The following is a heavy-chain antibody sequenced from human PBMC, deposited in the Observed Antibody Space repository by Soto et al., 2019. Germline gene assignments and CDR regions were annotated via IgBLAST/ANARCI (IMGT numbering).Heavy chain of an antibody. CDR2: IYYSGNT. Sequence: SETLSLTCTVSGGSISSSSYYWGWIRQPPGKGLEWIGSIYYSGNTYYNPSLKSRVTISVDRSKNQFSLKLSSVTAADTAVYYCARVPAPWGQGTLVTVSS. J-gene: IGHJ5*02. CDR3: ARVPAP. CDR1: GGSISSSSYY. V-gene: IGHV4-39*07.